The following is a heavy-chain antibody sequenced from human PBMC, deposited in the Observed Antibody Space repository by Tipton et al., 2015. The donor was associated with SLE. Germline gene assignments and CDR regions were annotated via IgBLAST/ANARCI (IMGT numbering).Heavy chain of an antibody. CDR2: IYHSGST. Sequence: TLSLTCAVYGGSFSGHYWGWIRQPPGKGLEWIGSIYHSGSTYYNPSLKSRVTIPVDTSKNQFSLKLSSVNAADTAVYYCARHGGYYFDYWGQGTLVTVSS. CDR1: GGSFSGHY. V-gene: IGHV4-34*01. J-gene: IGHJ4*02. D-gene: IGHD4-23*01. CDR3: ARHGGYYFDY.